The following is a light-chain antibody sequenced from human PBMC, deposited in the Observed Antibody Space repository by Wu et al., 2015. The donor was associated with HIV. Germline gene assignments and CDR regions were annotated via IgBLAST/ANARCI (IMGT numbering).Light chain of an antibody. Sequence: DIQMTQSPSSLSASVGDRVTITCRASQSISTSLNWYQQKSGKAPKVLIYDASSLESGVPSRSSGSGSGTDFTLTISNLQPEDFATYYCQQSYRTPPENSFGQGTKLKIK. CDR1: QSISTS. CDR3: QQSYRTPPENS. V-gene: IGKV1-39*01. CDR2: DAS. J-gene: IGKJ2*03.